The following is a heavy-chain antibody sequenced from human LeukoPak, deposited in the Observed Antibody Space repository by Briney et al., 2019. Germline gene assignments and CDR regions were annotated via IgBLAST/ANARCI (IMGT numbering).Heavy chain of an antibody. CDR2: NYYSGST. Sequence: SETLSLTCTVYGGSISSSSYYWGWIRQPPGKGLEWIVCNYYSGSTYYNPSLKSRVTISVETPKNQFSLKLRSVTAADTAVYYCASGYDSSAYQPFIDYWGQGTLVTVSS. J-gene: IGHJ4*02. CDR3: ASGYDSSAYQPFIDY. D-gene: IGHD3-22*01. CDR1: GGSISSSSYY. V-gene: IGHV4-39*01.